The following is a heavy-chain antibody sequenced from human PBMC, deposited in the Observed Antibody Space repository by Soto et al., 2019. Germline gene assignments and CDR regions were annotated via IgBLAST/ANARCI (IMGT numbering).Heavy chain of an antibody. V-gene: IGHV3-30*03. CDR1: GFTFSTFA. CDR2: ISNDGITK. J-gene: IGHJ4*02. D-gene: IGHD6-19*01. CDR3: YSSGW. Sequence: QVQLVEAGGGVVQPGRSLRLSCAASGFTFSTFAMHWVRQAPGKGVEWVAVISNDGITKYYADSVKVRFTISRDNSKNTLYLEMNSLRAEDTAVYYGYSSGWWGQGTLVTVSS.